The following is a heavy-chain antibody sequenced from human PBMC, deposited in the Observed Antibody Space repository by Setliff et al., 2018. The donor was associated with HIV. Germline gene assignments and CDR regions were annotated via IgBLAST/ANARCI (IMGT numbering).Heavy chain of an antibody. CDR2: IYSGGNT. V-gene: IGHV3-66*02. D-gene: IGHD2-8*02. CDR3: ASTGGGVYYYYMDV. Sequence: ASETLSLTCTVSGGSINSRSYYWAWVRQAPGKGLEWVSVIYSGGNTYYTDSVKGRFTISRDNSKNTLYLQMNSLRPEDTAVYYCASTGGGVYYYYMDVWGKGTTVTVSS. CDR1: GGSINSRSYY. J-gene: IGHJ6*03.